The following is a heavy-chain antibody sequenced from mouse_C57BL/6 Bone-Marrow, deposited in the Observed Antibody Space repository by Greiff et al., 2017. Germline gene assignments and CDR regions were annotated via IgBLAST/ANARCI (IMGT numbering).Heavy chain of an antibody. CDR1: GYTFTSYW. J-gene: IGHJ4*01. Sequence: QVQLLQSGAELVKPGASVKMSCKASGYTFTSYWITWVQQRPGQGLEWIGDIYPGSGSTNYNDKLKRKAILTVDTSSSTAYMPLSSLTSEDSAVYYCARDEGFYAMDYWGQGTSVTVSS. V-gene: IGHV1-55*01. CDR2: IYPGSGST. CDR3: ARDEGFYAMDY.